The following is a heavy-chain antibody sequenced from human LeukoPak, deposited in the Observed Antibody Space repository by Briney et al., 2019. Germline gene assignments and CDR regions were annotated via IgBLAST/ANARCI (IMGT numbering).Heavy chain of an antibody. J-gene: IGHJ4*02. D-gene: IGHD2-15*01. Sequence: GESLKISCKGSRYSFTSYWIGWVRQMPGKGLEWMGIIYPGDSDTRYSPSFQGQVTISADKSISTAYLQWNSLKASDTATYYCARFVGACSGGSCYSDYWGQGTLVTVSS. V-gene: IGHV5-51*01. CDR3: ARFVGACSGGSCYSDY. CDR1: RYSFTSYW. CDR2: IYPGDSDT.